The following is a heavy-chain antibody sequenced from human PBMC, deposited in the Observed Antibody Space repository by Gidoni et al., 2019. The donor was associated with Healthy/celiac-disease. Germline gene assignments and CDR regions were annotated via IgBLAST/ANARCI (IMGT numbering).Heavy chain of an antibody. V-gene: IGHV3-21*05. Sequence: EVQLVEYGGGLVKPGGSLRLSCAASGFTFSSYSMNWVRQAPGKGLEWGSLISSISSYIYYADSVKGRFTISRDNAKNSLYLQMNSRRAEDTAVYYCARGDPLGYFDYWGQGTLVTVSS. CDR1: GFTFSSYS. CDR2: ISSISSYI. J-gene: IGHJ4*02. CDR3: ARGDPLGYFDY.